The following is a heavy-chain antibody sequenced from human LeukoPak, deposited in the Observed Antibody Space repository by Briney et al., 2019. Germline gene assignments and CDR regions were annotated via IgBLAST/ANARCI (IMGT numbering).Heavy chain of an antibody. J-gene: IGHJ4*02. V-gene: IGHV3-74*01. CDR1: GFSFSSYW. CDR3: ARENTYMFDY. CDR2: INTDGRTT. Sequence: GGSLRLSCAASGFSFSSYWMNWVRQAPGKGLVWVAHINTDGRTTTYAGSVKGRFTVARDNAKNTLYLEMNRLRAEDTAVYYCARENTYMFDYWGQGTQVTVSS. D-gene: IGHD2-2*02.